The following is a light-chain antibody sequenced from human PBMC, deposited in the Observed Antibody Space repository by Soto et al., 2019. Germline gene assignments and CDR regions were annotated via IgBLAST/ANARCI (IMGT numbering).Light chain of an antibody. V-gene: IGKV1-5*03. CDR1: QSITDW. CDR2: KAS. CDR3: QYWDDYSWT. Sequence: DIQMTQSPSTLSASVGDRVTITCRASQSITDWLAWYQQKPGKAPKFLIYKASNLEGGVPSRFSGSGSGTEFTLNISSVQPDYFATYYYQYWDDYSWTFGQGTKVEIK. J-gene: IGKJ1*01.